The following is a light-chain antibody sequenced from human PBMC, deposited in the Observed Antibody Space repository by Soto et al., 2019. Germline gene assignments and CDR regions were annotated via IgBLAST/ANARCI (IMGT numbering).Light chain of an antibody. CDR3: QQRSKWPST. J-gene: IGKJ4*01. CDR1: QSVSSY. Sequence: EIVLTQSPVTLSLSPGERATLSCRASQSVSSYLAWYQKKPGQAPRLLIYDASKRATGIPARFSGSGSGTDFTLTISSLEPEDFAVYSCQQRSKWPSTFGGGTKVEIK. V-gene: IGKV3-11*01. CDR2: DAS.